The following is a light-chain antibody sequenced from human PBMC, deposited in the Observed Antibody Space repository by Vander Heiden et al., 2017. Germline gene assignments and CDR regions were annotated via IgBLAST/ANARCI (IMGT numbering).Light chain of an antibody. CDR1: QGISSY. Sequence: DIQLTQSPSFLSASVGDRVTITCRASQGISSYLAWYQQKPGKAPKLLIYAASTLQSGVPSRFSGSGSGTEFTLTISSLQPEDFATYHGQQFNRAFGPGTKVDIK. CDR3: QQFNRA. V-gene: IGKV1-9*01. CDR2: AAS. J-gene: IGKJ3*01.